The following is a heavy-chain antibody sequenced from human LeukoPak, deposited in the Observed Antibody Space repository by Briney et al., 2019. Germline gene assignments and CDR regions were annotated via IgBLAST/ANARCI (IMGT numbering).Heavy chain of an antibody. Sequence: GASVKVSCKASGYTFTSYGISWVRQAPGQGLEWMGWISPHTGNTNYAQNFQGRVAMTTDTYTRTVYMELWSLRSDDTAVYYCARVAGSGSYGDSWGQGTLVTVSS. D-gene: IGHD3-10*01. CDR1: GYTFTSYG. J-gene: IGHJ4*02. CDR3: ARVAGSGSYGDS. V-gene: IGHV1-18*01. CDR2: ISPHTGNT.